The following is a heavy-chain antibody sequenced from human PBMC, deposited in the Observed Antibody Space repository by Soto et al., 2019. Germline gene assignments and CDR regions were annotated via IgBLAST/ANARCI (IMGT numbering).Heavy chain of an antibody. CDR1: GYSFTSYG. V-gene: IGHV1-18*04. Sequence: QIQLVQSGAEVKKPGASVKVSCKASGYSFTSYGITWVRQAPGQGPEWLGWITAENGNTNYAQKFQGRGTMTTDTSTNTAYMGLRGLRSDDTAVYYCARVVLEWLPTSGFDYWGQGTLVTVSS. D-gene: IGHD3-3*01. CDR2: ITAENGNT. J-gene: IGHJ4*02. CDR3: ARVVLEWLPTSGFDY.